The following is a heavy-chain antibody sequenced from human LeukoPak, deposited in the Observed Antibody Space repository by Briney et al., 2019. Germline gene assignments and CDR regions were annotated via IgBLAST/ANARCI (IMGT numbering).Heavy chain of an antibody. CDR1: GFTFSSYA. Sequence: GGSLRFSSAASGFTFSSYAMHWVRQAPGKGLEYVSAISSNGGSTDYANSVKGRFTISRDNSKNSLYLQMHSLRAEDTAFYYCVREGSRWYYFDYWGQGTLVTVSS. CDR2: ISSNGGST. J-gene: IGHJ4*02. D-gene: IGHD6-13*01. CDR3: VREGSRWYYFDY. V-gene: IGHV3-64*01.